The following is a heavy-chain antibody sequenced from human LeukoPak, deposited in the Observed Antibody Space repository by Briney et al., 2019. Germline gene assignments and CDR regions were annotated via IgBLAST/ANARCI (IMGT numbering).Heavy chain of an antibody. CDR1: GFTFSSYA. CDR3: ARFLVRGVIYFDY. J-gene: IGHJ4*02. D-gene: IGHD3-10*01. CDR2: ISGSGGST. Sequence: GGSLRLSCAASGFTFSSYAMSWVRQAPGKGLEWVSAISGSGGSTYYADSVKGRFTLSRDNSKNTLYLQMTSLGAEDTAVYYCARFLVRGVIYFDYWGQGTLVTVSS. V-gene: IGHV3-23*01.